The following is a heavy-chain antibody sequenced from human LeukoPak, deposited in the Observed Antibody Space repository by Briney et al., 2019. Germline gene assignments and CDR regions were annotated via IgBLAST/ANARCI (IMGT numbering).Heavy chain of an antibody. V-gene: IGHV1-3*03. CDR3: ARETRSGYERFSYYFDY. J-gene: IGHJ4*02. CDR1: GYTFTSYA. Sequence: ASVKVSCKASGYTFTSYAMHWVRQAPGQRLEWMGWINAGNGNTKYSQEFQGRVTITRDTSASTAYMELSSLRSEDMAVYYCARETRSGYERFSYYFDYWGQGTLVTVSS. D-gene: IGHD5-12*01. CDR2: INAGNGNT.